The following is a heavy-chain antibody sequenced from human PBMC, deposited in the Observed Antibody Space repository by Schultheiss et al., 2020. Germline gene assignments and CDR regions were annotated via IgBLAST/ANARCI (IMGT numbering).Heavy chain of an antibody. J-gene: IGHJ4*02. Sequence: SETLSLSCTVSGGSVSRDAYYWSWIRQVPGKGLQWIGYMYYTESTKFNPSLESRVTISVDTAKNQFSLKLISVTAAYTAVYYCARTSGWYNDYWGQGTLVTIAA. D-gene: IGHD6-19*01. CDR3: ARTSGWYNDY. CDR1: GGSVSRDAYY. CDR2: MYYTEST. V-gene: IGHV4-61*08.